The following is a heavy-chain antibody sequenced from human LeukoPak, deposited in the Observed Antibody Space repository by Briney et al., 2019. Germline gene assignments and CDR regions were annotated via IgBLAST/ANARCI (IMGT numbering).Heavy chain of an antibody. V-gene: IGHV1-2*02. CDR3: AILETTVTSLQFDY. D-gene: IGHD4-17*01. CDR1: GYTFTGYY. CDR2: INPNSGGT. Sequence: ASVKVSCKASGYTFTGYYMHWVRQAPGQGLEWMGWINPNSGGTNYAQKFQGRVTMNRDTSISTAYMELSRLRSDDTAVYYCAILETTVTSLQFDYWGQGTLVTVSS. J-gene: IGHJ4*02.